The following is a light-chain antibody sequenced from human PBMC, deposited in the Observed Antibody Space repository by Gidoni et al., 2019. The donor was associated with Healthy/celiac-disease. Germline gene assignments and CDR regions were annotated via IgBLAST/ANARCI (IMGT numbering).Light chain of an antibody. CDR3: QQSYSTLMYT. CDR1: QSISSY. Sequence: DIQMTQSPSSLPASVGDRVTITCRASQSISSYLNWYQQKPGKAPKLLIYAASSLQSGVPSRFSGSGSGTDFTLTISSLQPEDFATYYCQQSYSTLMYTFXQXTKLEIK. J-gene: IGKJ2*01. CDR2: AAS. V-gene: IGKV1-39*01.